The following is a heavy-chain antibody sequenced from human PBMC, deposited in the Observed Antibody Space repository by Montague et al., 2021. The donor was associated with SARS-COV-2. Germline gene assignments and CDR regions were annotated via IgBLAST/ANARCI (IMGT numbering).Heavy chain of an antibody. V-gene: IGHV3-30-3*01. CDR2: ISYDGSNK. Sequence: SLRLSCAASGITFSNYAMHWVRQAPGKGLEWVAVISYDGSNKYYADPVKGRFTISRDNSKNTLYLQMNSLRAEDTAVYYCARERLSGSYYGFLDYWGQGTLVTVSS. D-gene: IGHD3-10*01. CDR1: GITFSNYA. J-gene: IGHJ4*02. CDR3: ARERLSGSYYGFLDY.